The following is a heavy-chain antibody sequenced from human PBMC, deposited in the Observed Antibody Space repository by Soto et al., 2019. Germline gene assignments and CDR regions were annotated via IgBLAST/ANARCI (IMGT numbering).Heavy chain of an antibody. CDR1: GGTFSSYA. Sequence: ASVKVSCNASGGTFSSYAISWVRQAPGQGLEWMGGIIPIFGTANYAQKFQGRVTITADKSTSTAYMELSSLRSEDTAVYYCARDTAMANYYYYGMDVWGQATTVTVS. V-gene: IGHV1-69*06. CDR2: IIPIFGTA. J-gene: IGHJ6*02. D-gene: IGHD5-18*01. CDR3: ARDTAMANYYYYGMDV.